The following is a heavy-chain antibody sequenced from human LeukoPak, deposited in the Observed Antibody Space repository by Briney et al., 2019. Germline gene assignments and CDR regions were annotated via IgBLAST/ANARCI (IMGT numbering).Heavy chain of an antibody. CDR3: RRYRY. CDR2: IYGGKST. Sequence: PGGSLRLSCAASGLTLSSRYMSWVRQAPGKGLEWVSVIYGGKSTYYSECVKGRCTITTDNTKKRTDLQMNSLRVEDTAVYYCRRYRYWGQGTLVTVSS. CDR1: GLTLSSRY. D-gene: IGHD2-2*02. J-gene: IGHJ4*02. V-gene: IGHV3-53*01.